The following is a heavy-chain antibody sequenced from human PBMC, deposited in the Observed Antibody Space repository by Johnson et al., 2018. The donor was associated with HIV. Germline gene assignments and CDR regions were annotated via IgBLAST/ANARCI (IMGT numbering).Heavy chain of an antibody. CDR2: IKSKTDGGTT. CDR3: ARGRGYGAERGALDV. CDR1: GFTFSSYW. V-gene: IGHV3-15*01. D-gene: IGHD4-17*01. J-gene: IGHJ3*01. Sequence: EVLLLESGGGLVQPGGSLRLSCAASGFTFSSYWMSWVRQAPGKGLEWVGRIKSKTDGGTTDYAAPVKGRFTISRDDSKNTLYLQMNSLKTEDTAVYYCARGRGYGAERGALDVWGQGTMVTVSS.